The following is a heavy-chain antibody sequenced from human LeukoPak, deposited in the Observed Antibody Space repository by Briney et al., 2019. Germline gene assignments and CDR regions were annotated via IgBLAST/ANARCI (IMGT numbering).Heavy chain of an antibody. D-gene: IGHD5-12*01. CDR1: GFTSSDHD. V-gene: IGHV3-72*01. CDR2: TRNKVNSYTT. CDR3: ARDIYSGYGDDAFDI. Sequence: GGSLRLSCAASGFTSSDHDMDWVRQAPGKGLGWVSRTRNKVNSYTTEYAASVKGRFSISRDDSKNSMYMQMNSLKTDDTAVYYCARDIYSGYGDDAFDIWGQGTMVSVSS. J-gene: IGHJ3*02.